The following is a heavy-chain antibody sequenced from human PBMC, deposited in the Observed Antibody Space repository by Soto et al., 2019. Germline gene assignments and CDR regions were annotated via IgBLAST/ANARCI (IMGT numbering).Heavy chain of an antibody. CDR2: IYYSGST. Sequence: SETLSLTCTVSGVSITSHYWSWIRQSPGKGLEWIGYIYYSGSTNYNPSLKSRVTISVDTSKNQFSLKLSSVTAADTAVYYCARDRSAYYFDYWGQGTLVTVSS. D-gene: IGHD3-3*01. CDR1: GVSITSHY. V-gene: IGHV4-59*11. CDR3: ARDRSAYYFDY. J-gene: IGHJ4*02.